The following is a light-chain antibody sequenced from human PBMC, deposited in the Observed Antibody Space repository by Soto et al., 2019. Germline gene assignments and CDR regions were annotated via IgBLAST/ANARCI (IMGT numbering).Light chain of an antibody. V-gene: IGLV2-14*01. CDR3: SAYTSSSTWV. CDR1: SSDVGGYKY. Sequence: QPVLTQPASVSGSPGQSIAISCTGSSSDVGGYKYVSWYQQYPGKAPKLMIYEVSNRPSEISKRFSGSKSGNTAFLTISGLQTDDEADYYCSAYTSSSTWVFGGGTQLTVL. J-gene: IGLJ2*01. CDR2: EVS.